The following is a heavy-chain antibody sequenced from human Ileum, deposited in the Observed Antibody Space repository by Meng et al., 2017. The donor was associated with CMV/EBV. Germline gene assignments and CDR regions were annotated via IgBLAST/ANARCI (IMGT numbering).Heavy chain of an antibody. J-gene: IGHJ4*02. CDR3: ARDGPRYSGSYLLDY. CDR1: GYTFTGYY. Sequence: ASVKVSCKASGYTFTGYYMHWVRQAPGQGLEWMGWINPNSGGTNYAQKFQGRVTMTRDTSISTAYMELSRLRSDDTAVYYCARDGPRYSGSYLLDYWGQGTLVTVSS. D-gene: IGHD1-26*01. V-gene: IGHV1-2*02. CDR2: INPNSGGT.